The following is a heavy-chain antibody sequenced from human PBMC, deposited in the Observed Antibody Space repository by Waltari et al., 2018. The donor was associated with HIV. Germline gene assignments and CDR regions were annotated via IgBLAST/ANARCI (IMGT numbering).Heavy chain of an antibody. Sequence: EVQLVESGGDLVQRGGSLRLSCAASGFTFSSYWMSSVRQAPGKGLDGGANKKQDGSEKSNVESVKGRFTISRNITKNSLFLQMNSLRAEDTAVYYCARRYHTIWGQGTLVTVSS. V-gene: IGHV3-7*01. CDR3: ARRYHTI. J-gene: IGHJ4*02. CDR2: KKQDGSEK. CDR1: GFTFSSYW. D-gene: IGHD3-10*01.